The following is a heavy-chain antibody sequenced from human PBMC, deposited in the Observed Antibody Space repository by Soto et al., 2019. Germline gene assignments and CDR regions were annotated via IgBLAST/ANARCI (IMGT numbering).Heavy chain of an antibody. V-gene: IGHV4-59*01. D-gene: IGHD5-12*01. CDR1: GFTFSTYS. Sequence: ESLKISCAASGFTFSTYSMNWVRQAPGKGLEWIGYIYYSGSTNYNPSLKSRGTISVDTSKNQFSLKLTSVTAADTAVYYCAAGNGYMSRWAQGIVVTVSS. CDR3: AAGNGYMSR. J-gene: IGHJ4*02. CDR2: IYYSGST.